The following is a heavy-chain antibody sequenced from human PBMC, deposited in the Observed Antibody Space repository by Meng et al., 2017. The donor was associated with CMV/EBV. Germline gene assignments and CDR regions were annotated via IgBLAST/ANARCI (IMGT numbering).Heavy chain of an antibody. CDR2: ISSSGSTI. V-gene: IGHV3-11*01. J-gene: IGHJ4*02. Sequence: LKISCAASGFTFSDYYMSWIRQAPGKGLEWVSYISSSGSTIYYADSVKGRFTISRDNAKNSLYLQMNSLRAEDTAVYYCARFRGVISPFDYWGQGTLVTVSS. CDR3: ARFRGVISPFDY. CDR1: GFTFSDYY. D-gene: IGHD3-10*01.